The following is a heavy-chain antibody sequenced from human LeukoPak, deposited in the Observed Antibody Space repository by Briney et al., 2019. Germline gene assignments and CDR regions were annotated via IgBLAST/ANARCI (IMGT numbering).Heavy chain of an antibody. V-gene: IGHV4-34*01. Sequence: SETLSLTCAVYGGSFSGYYWSWIRQPPGKGLEWIGETNHSGSTNYNPSLKSRVTISLDTSRKQFSLNLNSVTAADTAVYYCAMTTVVTSDPYFDYWGQGTLVTVSS. CDR3: AMTTVVTSDPYFDY. CDR2: TNHSGST. D-gene: IGHD4-23*01. J-gene: IGHJ4*02. CDR1: GGSFSGYY.